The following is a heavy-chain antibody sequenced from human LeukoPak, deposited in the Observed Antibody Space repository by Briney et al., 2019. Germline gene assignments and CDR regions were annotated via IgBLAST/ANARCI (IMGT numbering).Heavy chain of an antibody. Sequence: PSETLSLTCIVSGGSISSSSYYWGWIRQPPGKGLEWIGSIYYSGSTYYNPSLKSRVTISVDTSKNQFSLKLSFVTAADTAVYYCAGWGGGAAAGNFDYWGQGTLVTVSS. J-gene: IGHJ4*02. V-gene: IGHV4-39*01. CDR2: IYYSGST. CDR3: AGWGGGAAAGNFDY. D-gene: IGHD6-13*01. CDR1: GGSISSSSYY.